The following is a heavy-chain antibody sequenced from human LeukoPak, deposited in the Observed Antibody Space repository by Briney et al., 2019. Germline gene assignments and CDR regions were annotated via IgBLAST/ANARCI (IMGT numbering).Heavy chain of an antibody. V-gene: IGHV1-8*01. CDR1: VYTFTVYD. Sequence: GASVKVSFKSSVYTFTVYDINWVRQAIGQGLEWMGWMNPNSGNTGYAQKFQGRVTMTRNTSIGTAYMELSSLRSEDTAVYYCARGSASGSHRTSWGQGTLVTVSS. D-gene: IGHD3-10*01. CDR2: MNPNSGNT. CDR3: ARGSASGSHRTS. J-gene: IGHJ5*02.